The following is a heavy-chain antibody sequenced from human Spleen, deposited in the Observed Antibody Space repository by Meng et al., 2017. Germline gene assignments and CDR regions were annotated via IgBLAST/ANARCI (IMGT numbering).Heavy chain of an antibody. D-gene: IGHD5-24*01. J-gene: IGHJ4*02. CDR1: GDSISSSTYC. Sequence: QLQLQESGPGLAKPSETLSLTCTVSGDSISSSTYCWGWIRQPPGKGLEWIGCAYYSGSTYYDPSLKSRVAVSVDTSKNQFSLILSSVTAADTAVYYCSRWAGGREYLDYWGQGTLVTVSS. V-gene: IGHV4-39*01. CDR3: SRWAGGREYLDY. CDR2: AYYSGST.